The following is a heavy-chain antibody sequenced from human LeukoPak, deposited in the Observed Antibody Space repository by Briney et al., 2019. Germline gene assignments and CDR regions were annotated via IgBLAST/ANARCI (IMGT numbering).Heavy chain of an antibody. D-gene: IGHD6-13*01. CDR2: IKQDGSEK. CDR3: ATDLGSSRPNF. J-gene: IGHJ4*02. Sequence: GGSLRLSCAASGLSFSSYWMSWVPQAPGKRLEWVANIKQDGSEKYYVDSAKGRFTISRDNAKNSLYLQMNSLRAEDTAVYYCATDLGSSRPNFWGQGTLVTVSS. CDR1: GLSFSSYW. V-gene: IGHV3-7*01.